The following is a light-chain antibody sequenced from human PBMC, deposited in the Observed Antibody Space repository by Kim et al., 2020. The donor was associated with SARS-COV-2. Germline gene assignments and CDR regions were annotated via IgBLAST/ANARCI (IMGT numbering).Light chain of an antibody. CDR2: RNN. V-gene: IGLV10-54*01. J-gene: IGLJ2*01. Sequence: NTDTLTCTGNSTNVGNEGAAWLQQHQGHPPKLLSYRNNNRPSGISERLSASRSGNTASLTITGLQPEDEADYYCSAWDSSLSAVVFGGGTQLTVL. CDR3: SAWDSSLSAVV. CDR1: STNVGNEG.